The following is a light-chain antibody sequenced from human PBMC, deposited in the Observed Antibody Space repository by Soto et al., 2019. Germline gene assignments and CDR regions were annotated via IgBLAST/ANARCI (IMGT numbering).Light chain of an antibody. Sequence: DIQMTQSPSTLSASVGDRVTITCRASQSITTWLAWYQQKPGKAPKLLIYDAYSLESGVPSRFSGSGSGTEFTLTISSLQPDDFATYYCQQYNSYPWTFGQGTKAEIK. CDR1: QSITTW. J-gene: IGKJ1*01. V-gene: IGKV1-5*01. CDR2: DAY. CDR3: QQYNSYPWT.